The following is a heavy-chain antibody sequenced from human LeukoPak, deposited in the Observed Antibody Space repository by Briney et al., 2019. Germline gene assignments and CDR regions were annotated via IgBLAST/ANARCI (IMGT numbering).Heavy chain of an antibody. D-gene: IGHD3-22*01. CDR2: ISAYNGNT. CDR3: ARVHPLSTMIVDY. Sequence: AAVKVSCKASGYTFTSYGISWVRQAPGQGLEWMGWISAYNGNTNYAQKLQGRVTMTTDTSTSTVYMELRSLRSDDMAVYYCARVHPLSTMIVDYWGQGTLVTVSS. V-gene: IGHV1-18*03. CDR1: GYTFTSYG. J-gene: IGHJ4*02.